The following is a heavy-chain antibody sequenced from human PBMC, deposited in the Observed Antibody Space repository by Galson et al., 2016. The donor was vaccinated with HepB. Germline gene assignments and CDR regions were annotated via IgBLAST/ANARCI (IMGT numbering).Heavy chain of an antibody. Sequence: TLSLTCAVYGGSFSGYYWIWIRQPPGKGLEWIGEINHSGSTNYNTSLKSRVTISVDTSKNQFSLKLSSVTAADTAVYYCARGDNPDYGDYASAYYYMDVWGKGTTVTVSS. V-gene: IGHV4-34*01. CDR3: ARGDNPDYGDYASAYYYMDV. CDR2: INHSGST. D-gene: IGHD4-17*01. J-gene: IGHJ6*03. CDR1: GGSFSGYY.